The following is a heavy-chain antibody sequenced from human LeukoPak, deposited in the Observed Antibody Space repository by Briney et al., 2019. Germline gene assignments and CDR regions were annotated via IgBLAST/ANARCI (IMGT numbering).Heavy chain of an antibody. CDR2: ISSSSSTI. V-gene: IGHV3-48*01. CDR1: GFTFSSYS. J-gene: IGHJ4*02. CDR3: ASGFDSRFFDK. D-gene: IGHD3-22*01. Sequence: GGSLRLSCAASGFTFSSYSMNWVRQAPGKGLEWVSYISSSSSTIYYADSVKGRFTISRDNAKNSLYLQMNSLRAEDTAVYYCASGFDSRFFDKWGQGTLVTVSS.